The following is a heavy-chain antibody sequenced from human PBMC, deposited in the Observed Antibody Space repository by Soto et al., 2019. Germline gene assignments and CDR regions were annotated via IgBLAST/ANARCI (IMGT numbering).Heavy chain of an antibody. Sequence: GGSLRLSCAASGFTFGTYAMNWVRQAPGKGLEWVSGISGSGGSTYYAGSVKGRFTISRDNSKNTLYLQMNSLRADDTAVYYCAKDRSVDTRDWFDPWGQGTLVTVSS. CDR3: AKDRSVDTRDWFDP. CDR1: GFTFGTYA. D-gene: IGHD5-18*01. V-gene: IGHV3-23*01. CDR2: ISGSGGST. J-gene: IGHJ5*02.